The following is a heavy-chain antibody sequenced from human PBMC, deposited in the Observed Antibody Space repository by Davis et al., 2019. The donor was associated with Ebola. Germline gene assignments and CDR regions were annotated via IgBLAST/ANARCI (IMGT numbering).Heavy chain of an antibody. CDR1: GYSFTSYW. D-gene: IGHD6-19*01. V-gene: IGHV5-51*01. J-gene: IGHJ4*02. CDR2: IYPGDSDT. Sequence: GESLKISCKGSGYSFTSYWIGWVRQLHGKGLEWMGIIYPGDSDTRYSPSFQGQVTISADKSISTAYLQWSSLKASDTAMYYCARGGQGQWLVPFYFDYWGQGTLVTVSS. CDR3: ARGGQGQWLVPFYFDY.